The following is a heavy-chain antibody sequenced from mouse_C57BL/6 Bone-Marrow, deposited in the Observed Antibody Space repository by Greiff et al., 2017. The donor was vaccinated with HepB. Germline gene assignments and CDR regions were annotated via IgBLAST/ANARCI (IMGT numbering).Heavy chain of an antibody. CDR3: ARKGLNYSNLGFDY. V-gene: IGHV2-2*01. CDR2: IWSGGST. J-gene: IGHJ2*01. D-gene: IGHD2-5*01. Sequence: VKLVESGPGLVQPSQSLSITCTVSGFSLTSYGVHWVRQSPGKGLEWLGVIWSGGSTDYNAAFISRLSISKDNSKSQVFFKMNSLQADDTAIYYCARKGLNYSNLGFDYWGQGTTLTVSS. CDR1: GFSLTSYG.